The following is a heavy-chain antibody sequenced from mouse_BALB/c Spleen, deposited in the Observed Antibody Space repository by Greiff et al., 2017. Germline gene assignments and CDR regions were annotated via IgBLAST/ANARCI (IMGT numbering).Heavy chain of an antibody. J-gene: IGHJ2*01. V-gene: IGHV1S127*01. Sequence: VQLQQPGAELVKPGASVKMSCKASGYTFTSYWMHWVKQRPGQGLEWIGTIDPSDSYTSYNQKFKGKATLTVDTSSSTAYMQLSSLTSEDSAVYYCAITTAVATRGLDYWGQGTTLTVSS. CDR1: GYTFTSYW. CDR2: IDPSDSYT. CDR3: AITTAVATRGLDY. D-gene: IGHD1-1*01.